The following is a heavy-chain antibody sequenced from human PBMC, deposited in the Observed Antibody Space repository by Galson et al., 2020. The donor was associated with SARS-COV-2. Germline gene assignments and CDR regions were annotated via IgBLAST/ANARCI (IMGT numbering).Heavy chain of an antibody. CDR1: GGSVSSGSYY. Sequence: SETLSLTCTVSGGSVSSGSYYWSWIRQPPGKGLEWIGYIYYSGSTNYNPSLKSRVTISVDTSKNQFSLKLSSVTAADTAVYYCARGAGYCSGGSCYYYYGMDVWGQGTTVTVSS. CDR3: ARGAGYCSGGSCYYYYGMDV. V-gene: IGHV4-61*01. J-gene: IGHJ6*02. D-gene: IGHD2-15*01. CDR2: IYYSGST.